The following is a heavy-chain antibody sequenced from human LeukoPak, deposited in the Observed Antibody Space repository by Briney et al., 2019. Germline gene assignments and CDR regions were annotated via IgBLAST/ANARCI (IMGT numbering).Heavy chain of an antibody. D-gene: IGHD3-22*01. Sequence: SETLSLACTLSRYSTTSGYSWGWIRQPPGKGLEWIRSIYHIVSTYYNPSLKSRVTIAVDTSKNQFSLKLSSVTAADTAVYYCARAPPKYYYDSSGYYYLDYWGQGTLVTASS. J-gene: IGHJ4*02. CDR1: RYSTTSGYS. CDR3: ARAPPKYYYDSSGYYYLDY. CDR2: IYHIVST. V-gene: IGHV4-38-2*02.